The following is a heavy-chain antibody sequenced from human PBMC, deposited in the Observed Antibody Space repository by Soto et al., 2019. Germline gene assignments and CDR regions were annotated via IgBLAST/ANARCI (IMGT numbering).Heavy chain of an antibody. CDR3: AKHTLFSDSWYEDY. CDR2: ISGSGRST. Sequence: GGSLRLSCAASGFSFSSCAMSWVRQAPGKGLEWVSVISGSGRSTDYADSVKGRFTMSRDNSKNMVFLQMNSLSAEDTAVYYCAKHTLFSDSWYEDYWGQGTLVTVPQ. V-gene: IGHV3-23*01. J-gene: IGHJ4*02. CDR1: GFSFSSCA. D-gene: IGHD6-13*01.